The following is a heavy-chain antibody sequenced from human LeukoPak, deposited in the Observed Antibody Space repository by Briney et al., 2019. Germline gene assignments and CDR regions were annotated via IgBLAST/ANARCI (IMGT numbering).Heavy chain of an antibody. V-gene: IGHV1-18*01. D-gene: IGHD6-13*01. J-gene: IGHJ3*02. Sequence: ASVKVSCKASGYPFTDYDMHWVRQAPGQGLEWMGWISASSGNTNYAQRLQDRIILTADRSTSIVYMELRSLKSDDTALYYCARSGGSTWYGDSFDIWGQGTMVHVSS. CDR1: GYPFTDYD. CDR3: ARSGGSTWYGDSFDI. CDR2: ISASSGNT.